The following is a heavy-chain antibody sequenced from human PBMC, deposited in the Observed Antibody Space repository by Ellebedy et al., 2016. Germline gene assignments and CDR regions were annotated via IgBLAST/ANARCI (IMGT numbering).Heavy chain of an antibody. CDR3: ARDAEWCSSTSCYHFDY. J-gene: IGHJ4*02. CDR2: INHSGST. V-gene: IGHV4-34*01. CDR1: VGSFSDNY. Sequence: SETLSLXXAVYVGSFSDNYRNWIRQSPGKGLEWIGEINHSGSTNYNPSLKSRVTMSVDTSKNQFSLKLSSVTAADTAVYYCARDAEWCSSTSCYHFDYWGQGTLVTVSS. D-gene: IGHD2-2*01.